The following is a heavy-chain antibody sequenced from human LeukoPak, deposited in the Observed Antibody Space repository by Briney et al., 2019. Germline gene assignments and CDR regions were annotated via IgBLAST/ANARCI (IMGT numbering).Heavy chain of an antibody. V-gene: IGHV3-21*01. CDR1: GFTFSSYS. J-gene: IGHJ5*02. CDR2: ISSSSSYI. D-gene: IGHD6-6*01. CDR3: AKGSVAGRQRAPPKEWFDP. Sequence: GGSLRLSCAASGFTFSSYSMNWVRQAPGKGLEWVSSISSSSSYIYYADSVKGRFTISRDNAKNSLYLQMNSLRAEDTAVYYCAKGSVAGRQRAPPKEWFDPWGQGTLVTVPS.